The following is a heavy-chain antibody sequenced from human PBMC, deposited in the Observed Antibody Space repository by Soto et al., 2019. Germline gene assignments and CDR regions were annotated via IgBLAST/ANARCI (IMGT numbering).Heavy chain of an antibody. CDR1: GFSLSSYE. V-gene: IGHV3-48*03. CDR3: ARTQWLSYAFDM. J-gene: IGHJ3*02. Sequence: PGGSLRLSCAVSGFSLSSYEMNWVRQAPGKGLEWVSYISVSDSTVYYADSVKGRLTISRDNAKNSLDLQMNSLRAEDTAVYYCARTQWLSYAFDMWGQGTKVTVSS. CDR2: ISVSDSTV. D-gene: IGHD5-12*01.